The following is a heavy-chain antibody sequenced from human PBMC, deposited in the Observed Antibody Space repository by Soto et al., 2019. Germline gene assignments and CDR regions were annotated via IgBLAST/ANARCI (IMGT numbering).Heavy chain of an antibody. J-gene: IGHJ6*02. V-gene: IGHV1-46*01. CDR3: ACGFGVVISSGQGQNYYYYGMDV. D-gene: IGHD3-3*01. CDR2: INPSGGST. CDR1: GYTFTSYY. Sequence: ASVKVSCKASGYTFTSYYMHWVRQAPGQGLEWMGIINPSGGSTSYAQKFQGRVTMTRDTSTSTVYMELSSLRSEDTAVYYCACGFGVVISSGQGQNYYYYGMDVWGQGTTVTVSS.